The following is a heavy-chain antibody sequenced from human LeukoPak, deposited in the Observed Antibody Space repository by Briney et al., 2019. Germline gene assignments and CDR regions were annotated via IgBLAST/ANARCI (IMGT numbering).Heavy chain of an antibody. CDR2: IYYSGST. J-gene: IGHJ4*02. CDR3: ARATDYYGSGSCESCIDY. D-gene: IGHD3-10*01. CDR1: GGSISSSSYY. Sequence: SETLSLTCTVSGGSISSSSYYWGWIRQPPGKGLEWIGSIYYSGSTYYNPSLKSRVTISVDTSKNQFSLKLSSVTAADTAVYYCARATDYYGSGSCESCIDYWGQGTLVTVPS. V-gene: IGHV4-39*01.